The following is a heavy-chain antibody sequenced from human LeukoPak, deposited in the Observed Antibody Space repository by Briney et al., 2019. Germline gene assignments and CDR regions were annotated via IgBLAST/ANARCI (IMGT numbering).Heavy chain of an antibody. CDR3: AREVAAAGKPYYYYMDV. CDR1: GFTFSNYA. Sequence: GGSLRLSCAASGFTFSNYAMSWVRQAPGKGLEWVSAISGSGDNTYYADSVKGRFTISRDNSKNTLYLQMNSLRAEDTAVYYCAREVAAAGKPYYYYMDVWGKGTTVTISS. CDR2: ISGSGDNT. J-gene: IGHJ6*03. D-gene: IGHD6-13*01. V-gene: IGHV3-23*01.